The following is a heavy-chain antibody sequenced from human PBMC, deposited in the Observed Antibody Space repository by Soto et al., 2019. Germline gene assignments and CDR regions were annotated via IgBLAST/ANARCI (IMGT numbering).Heavy chain of an antibody. Sequence: SVKVFCKASGGTFSSYAISWVRQAPGQGLEWMGGIIPIFGTANYAQKFQGRVTITADKSTSTAYMELSSLRSEDTAVYYCARVSEQLVGNYYYYYGMDVWGHGTTVTVSS. CDR1: GGTFSSYA. D-gene: IGHD6-6*01. CDR2: IIPIFGTA. J-gene: IGHJ6*02. V-gene: IGHV1-69*06. CDR3: ARVSEQLVGNYYYYYGMDV.